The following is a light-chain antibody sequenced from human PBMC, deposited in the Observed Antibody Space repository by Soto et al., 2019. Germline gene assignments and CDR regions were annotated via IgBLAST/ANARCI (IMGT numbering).Light chain of an antibody. Sequence: QSALTQPASVSGSPGQSITISCTGTNGDVGGYNYVSWYQQHPGRAPKVMIYDVSNRPSGVSYRFSGSKSGNTASLTISGLQAEDEADYYCSSYTSNSAVVFGGGTKLTVL. V-gene: IGLV2-14*03. J-gene: IGLJ2*01. CDR2: DVS. CDR3: SSYTSNSAVV. CDR1: NGDVGGYNY.